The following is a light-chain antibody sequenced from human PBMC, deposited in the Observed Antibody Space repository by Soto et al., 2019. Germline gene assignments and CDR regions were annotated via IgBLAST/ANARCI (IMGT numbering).Light chain of an antibody. CDR3: QQYGGSPPT. J-gene: IGKJ1*01. CDR2: GTS. V-gene: IGKV3-20*01. Sequence: EIVLTQSPGTLSLSPGESATLSCRASQSVSSNSLAWYRRNPGQPPSLLIYGTSTRATGIPRRFSGSGSGTDFPLTITRLEPEDFAVYYCQQYGGSPPTFGQGTKVEVK. CDR1: QSVSSNS.